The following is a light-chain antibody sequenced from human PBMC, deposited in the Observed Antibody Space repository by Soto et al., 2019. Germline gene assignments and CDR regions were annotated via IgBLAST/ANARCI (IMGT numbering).Light chain of an antibody. CDR3: QSYDSRLSGYV. Sequence: QSVLTQPPSVSEAPGQRVTISCTGSSSNIGAGYEAHWYQQVPGTAPKLLIYENNNRPSGVPDRFSGSKSGTSASLAITGPQAEDEAEFYCQSYDSRLSGYVFGTGTKLTVL. J-gene: IGLJ1*01. V-gene: IGLV1-40*01. CDR1: SSNIGAGYE. CDR2: ENN.